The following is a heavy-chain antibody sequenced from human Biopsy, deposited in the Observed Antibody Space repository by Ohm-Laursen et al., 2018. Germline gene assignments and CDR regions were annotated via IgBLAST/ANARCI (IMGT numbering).Heavy chain of an antibody. CDR3: ARGIAVVRSLDV. J-gene: IGHJ6*02. CDR2: VYSSGST. CDR1: GDSISGYY. V-gene: IGHV4-59*08. Sequence: SDTLSLTCIVSGDSISGYYWTWIRQAPGKGLEFIGYVYSSGSTNYNPSLKSRATISLDTSRNQVSLRLSSVTAADTAVYYCARGIAVVRSLDVWGQGTTVAVSS. D-gene: IGHD5-18*01.